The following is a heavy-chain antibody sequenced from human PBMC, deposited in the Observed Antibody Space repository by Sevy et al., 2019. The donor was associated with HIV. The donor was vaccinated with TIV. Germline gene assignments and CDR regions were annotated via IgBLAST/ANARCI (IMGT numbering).Heavy chain of an antibody. CDR2: IRRKENNYAT. V-gene: IGHV3-73*01. Sequence: GGSLRLSCAASGFTFSNYAVHWVRQASGKGLEWVGRIRRKENNYATTYAASVKGRFTISREDSQNTAFLQMNSVKIEDTAVYYCTRGYDFWSGYWSDWGQGTLVTVSS. CDR3: TRGYDFWSGYWSD. D-gene: IGHD3-3*01. CDR1: GFTFSNYA. J-gene: IGHJ4*02.